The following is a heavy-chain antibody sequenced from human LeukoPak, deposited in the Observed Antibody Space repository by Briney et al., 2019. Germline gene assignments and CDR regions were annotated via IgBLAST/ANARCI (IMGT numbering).Heavy chain of an antibody. Sequence: GGSLRLSCAASGLTLRSYAMSWVRQAPGKGREWVSSITGGGGSTYYADSVKGRFTISRDDSKNTLCLQMNSLRAEDTAVDYCAKSAAVTTAWFDPWGQGTLLTVSS. CDR1: GLTLRSYA. J-gene: IGHJ5*02. D-gene: IGHD4-17*01. CDR2: ITGGGGST. V-gene: IGHV3-23*01. CDR3: AKSAAVTTAWFDP.